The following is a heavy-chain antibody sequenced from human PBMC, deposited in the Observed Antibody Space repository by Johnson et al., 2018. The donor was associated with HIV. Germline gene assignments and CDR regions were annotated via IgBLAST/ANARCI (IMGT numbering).Heavy chain of an antibody. Sequence: VQLVESGGGLVQPGGSLRLSCAASGFTFSSYDMHWVRQATGKGLEWVSAIGTAGDTYYRGSVKGRFTISRDNSKNTLYLQMNSLRAEDTAVYHCAKDRDAYTLSTDAFDIWGQGTMVTVSS. CDR3: AKDRDAYTLSTDAFDI. V-gene: IGHV3-13*01. D-gene: IGHD5-24*01. J-gene: IGHJ3*02. CDR1: GFTFSSYD. CDR2: IGTAGDT.